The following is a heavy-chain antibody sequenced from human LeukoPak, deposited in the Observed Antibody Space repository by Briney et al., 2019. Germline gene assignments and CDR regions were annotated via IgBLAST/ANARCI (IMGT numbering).Heavy chain of an antibody. Sequence: SQTLSLTCAISGDSVSSNSAAWNWIRQSPSRGLEWLGRTYYRSKWYNDYAVSVKSRITINPDTSKNQFSLKLSSVTAADTAVYYCARRWTYSSGRSNFDYWGQGTLVTVSS. CDR1: GDSVSSNSAA. CDR3: ARRWTYSSGRSNFDY. J-gene: IGHJ4*02. D-gene: IGHD6-19*01. CDR2: TYYRSKWYN. V-gene: IGHV6-1*01.